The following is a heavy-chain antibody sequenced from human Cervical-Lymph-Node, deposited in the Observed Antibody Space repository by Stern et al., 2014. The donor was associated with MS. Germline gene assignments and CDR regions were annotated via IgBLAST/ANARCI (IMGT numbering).Heavy chain of an antibody. J-gene: IGHJ4*02. CDR2: IIPNKGDT. Sequence: QVQLVQSGAEVKKPGASVKVSCKASGYTFTGYYIHWVRQAPGQGLEWMGWIIPNKGDTNYAQNFQGRVTMTRDTSISTAYMELSRLRSDDTAVYYCAKDGYNYWGQGTLVTVSS. CDR3: AKDGYNY. V-gene: IGHV1-2*02. CDR1: GYTFTGYY. D-gene: IGHD5-24*01.